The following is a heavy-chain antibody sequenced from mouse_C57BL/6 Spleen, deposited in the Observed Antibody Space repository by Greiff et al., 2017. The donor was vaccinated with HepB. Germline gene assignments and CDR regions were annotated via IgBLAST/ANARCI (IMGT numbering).Heavy chain of an antibody. CDR2: INPNNGGT. CDR1: GYTFTDYY. D-gene: IGHD6-5*01. J-gene: IGHJ3*01. V-gene: IGHV1-26*01. Sequence: VQLQQSGPELVKPGASVKISCKASGYTFTDYYMNWVKQSHGKSLEWIGDINPNNGGTSYNQKFKGKAILTVDKSSSTAYMELRSLTSEDSAVYYCARGGDEPIAYWGQGTLVTVSA. CDR3: ARGGDEPIAY.